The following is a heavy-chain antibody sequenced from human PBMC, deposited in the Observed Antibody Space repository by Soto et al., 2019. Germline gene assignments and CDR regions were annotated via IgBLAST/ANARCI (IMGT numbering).Heavy chain of an antibody. CDR1: GYSFTSYW. Sequence: GESLKISCKGSGYSFTSYWIVWVRQMPGKGLEWMGIIYPGDSDTRYSPSFQGQVTFSADKSISTAYLQWSSPKASDTAIYYCARVWRRGVFDLWGQGAMVTVSS. D-gene: IGHD3-16*01. CDR3: ARVWRRGVFDL. V-gene: IGHV5-51*01. CDR2: IYPGDSDT. J-gene: IGHJ3*01.